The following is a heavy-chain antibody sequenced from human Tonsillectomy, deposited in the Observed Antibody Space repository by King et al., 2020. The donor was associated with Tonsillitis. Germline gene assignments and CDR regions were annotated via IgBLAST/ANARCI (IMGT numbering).Heavy chain of an antibody. Sequence: VQLVESGGGLVQPGRSLRLSCAASGFTFDDYAMHWVRQAPGKGLEWVSGISWNSGSIGYADSVKGRFTISRDNAKNSLYLQMNSLRAEDTALYYCAKDKSEGSGYYPQTGWNYYFDYWGQGTPVTVSS. CDR2: ISWNSGSI. D-gene: IGHD3-22*01. CDR3: AKDKSEGSGYYPQTGWNYYFDY. CDR1: GFTFDDYA. V-gene: IGHV3-9*01. J-gene: IGHJ4*02.